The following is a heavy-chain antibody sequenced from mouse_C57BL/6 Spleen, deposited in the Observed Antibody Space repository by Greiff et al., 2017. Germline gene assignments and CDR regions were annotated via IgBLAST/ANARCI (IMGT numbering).Heavy chain of an antibody. D-gene: IGHD1-1*01. Sequence: QVQLQQSGAELVKPGASVQMSCKASGYTFTSYWITWVKQRPGQGLEWIGDLYPGSGSTNYNEKFKSKATLTVYTSSSTAYMQLSSLTSEDSAVYYCARYGTTVEGYAMDYWGQGTSVTVSS. CDR3: ARYGTTVEGYAMDY. V-gene: IGHV1-55*01. CDR2: LYPGSGST. J-gene: IGHJ4*01. CDR1: GYTFTSYW.